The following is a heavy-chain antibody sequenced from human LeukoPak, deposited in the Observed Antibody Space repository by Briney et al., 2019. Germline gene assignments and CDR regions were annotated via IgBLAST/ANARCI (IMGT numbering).Heavy chain of an antibody. J-gene: IGHJ5*02. V-gene: IGHV1-18*01. Sequence: ASVKVSCKASGYTFTSYGISWVRQAPGQGLEWMGWISAYNGNTNYAQKLQGRVTMTTDTSTSTAYMELRSLRSDDTAVYYCARDRAGYCSSTSCRTYYNWFDPWGQGTLVTVSS. CDR2: ISAYNGNT. CDR1: GYTFTSYG. D-gene: IGHD2-2*01. CDR3: ARDRAGYCSSTSCRTYYNWFDP.